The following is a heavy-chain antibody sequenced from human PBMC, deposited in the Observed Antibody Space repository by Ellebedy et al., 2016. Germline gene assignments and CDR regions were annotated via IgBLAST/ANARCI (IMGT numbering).Heavy chain of an antibody. CDR2: IGPDGGQK. J-gene: IGHJ4*02. CDR3: ARGNNWSFDY. Sequence: GESLKISCAASGFTFSGHWMYWVRQAPGKGLEWVADIGPDGGQKYYVDSVKGRFTISRDNAKNSLYLQMNNLRAEDTAMYYCARGNNWSFDYWGQGALVTVSS. D-gene: IGHD1-20*01. V-gene: IGHV3-7*03. CDR1: GFTFSGHW.